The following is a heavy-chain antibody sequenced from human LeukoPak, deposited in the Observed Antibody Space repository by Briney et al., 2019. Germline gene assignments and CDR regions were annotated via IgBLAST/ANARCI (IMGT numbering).Heavy chain of an antibody. J-gene: IGHJ4*02. CDR2: ISGSSSDI. CDR1: GFTFSDYN. V-gene: IGHV3-21*01. CDR3: ARIPDYYDSSGYYDY. D-gene: IGHD3-22*01. Sequence: GGSLRLSCAASGFTFSDYNMNWVRQAPGKGLEWVSYISGSSSDIYYADSVKGRFTISRDNAKNSLYLQMNSLRAEDTAVYYCARIPDYYDSSGYYDYWGQGTLVTVSS.